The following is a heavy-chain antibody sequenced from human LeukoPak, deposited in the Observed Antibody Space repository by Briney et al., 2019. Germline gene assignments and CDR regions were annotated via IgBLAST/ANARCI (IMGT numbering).Heavy chain of an antibody. J-gene: IGHJ4*02. D-gene: IGHD6-19*01. CDR3: AKDRSYRQWLVPFDY. Sequence: GRSLRLSCAASGFTFSSYGMHWVRQAPGKGLEWVAVISYDGGNKYYADSVKGRFTISRDNSKNTLYLQMNSLRAEDTAVYYCAKDRSYRQWLVPFDYWGQGTLVTVSS. CDR1: GFTFSSYG. CDR2: ISYDGGNK. V-gene: IGHV3-30*18.